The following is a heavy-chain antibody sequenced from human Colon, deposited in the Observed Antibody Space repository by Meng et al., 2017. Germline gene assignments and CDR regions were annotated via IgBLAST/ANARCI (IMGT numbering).Heavy chain of an antibody. V-gene: IGHV3-74*01. J-gene: IGHJ6*02. D-gene: IGHD2-2*01. CDR1: GCTFRSYW. CDR2: INSDGSST. CDR3: ARAGPAASLGV. Sequence: EVQLVESGGGLVQPGGSLRLSCAASGCTFRSYWMHWVRQAPGKGLAWVSRINSDGSSTTYVDSVKGRFTISRDNAKNTLYLQMNSLRAEDTAVYYCARAGPAASLGVWGQGATVTVSS.